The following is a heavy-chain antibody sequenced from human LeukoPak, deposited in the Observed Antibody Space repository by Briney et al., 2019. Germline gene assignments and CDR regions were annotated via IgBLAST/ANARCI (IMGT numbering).Heavy chain of an antibody. CDR2: INPSGGTT. Sequence: ASVKVSCKASGYTFTWYYIHWVRQAPGQGLEWMGRINPSGGTTSYAQKFQGRVTMTRDMSTSTVYMELNSLRSEDTAVFYCARAWEAVAGNYGVIDYWDQGTLVTVSS. CDR3: ARAWEAVAGNYGVIDY. CDR1: GYTFTWYY. J-gene: IGHJ4*02. D-gene: IGHD4-17*01. V-gene: IGHV1-46*01.